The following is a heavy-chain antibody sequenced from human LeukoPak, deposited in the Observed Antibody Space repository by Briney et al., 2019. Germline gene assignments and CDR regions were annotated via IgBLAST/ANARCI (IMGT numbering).Heavy chain of an antibody. D-gene: IGHD1-26*01. CDR2: ISSSSSYI. V-gene: IGHV3-21*04. Sequence: GGSLRLSCAASGFTFSSYSMNWVRQAPGKGLEWVSSISSSSSYIYYADSVKGRFTISRDNAKNSLYLQMNSLRAEDMALYYCAKGGHSGSQSELFDYWGQGTLVTVSS. CDR3: AKGGHSGSQSELFDY. CDR1: GFTFSSYS. J-gene: IGHJ4*02.